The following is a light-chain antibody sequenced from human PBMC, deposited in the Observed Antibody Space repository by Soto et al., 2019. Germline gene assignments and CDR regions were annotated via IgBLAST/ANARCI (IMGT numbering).Light chain of an antibody. CDR2: DAS. Sequence: EVVLTQSPVTLSLSPGERATLSCRASQSVSNSLAWYQQKPGQAPRLLIYDASNREAGIPARFSGSGSGTDFTLTISSLEPEDFAVYYCQQRSNWPSFGGGTKVDIK. CDR1: QSVSNS. V-gene: IGKV3-11*01. J-gene: IGKJ4*01. CDR3: QQRSNWPS.